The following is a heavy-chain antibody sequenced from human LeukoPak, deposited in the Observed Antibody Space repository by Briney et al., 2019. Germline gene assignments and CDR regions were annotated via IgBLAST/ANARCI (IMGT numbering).Heavy chain of an antibody. V-gene: IGHV4-59*08. CDR2: IYYSGST. D-gene: IGHD6-6*01. Sequence: KPSETLSLTCTVSGGSISSYYWSWIRQPLGKGLEWIGYIYYSGSTNYNPSLKSRVTISVDTPKNQFSLKLSSVTAADTAVYYCARHYGSSSPLVDYWGQGTLVTVSS. J-gene: IGHJ4*02. CDR3: ARHYGSSSPLVDY. CDR1: GGSISSYY.